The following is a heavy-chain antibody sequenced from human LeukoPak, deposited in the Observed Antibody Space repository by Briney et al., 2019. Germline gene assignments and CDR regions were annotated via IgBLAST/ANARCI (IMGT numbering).Heavy chain of an antibody. CDR3: ARGSGGFDY. CDR2: INNPGTGT. V-gene: IGHV3-74*01. D-gene: IGHD3-3*01. Sequence: GGCLRLSCAASGFTFSSYWMHWVRQVPGKGLVWVAHINNPGTGTTYADAVKGRFTISRDNAKNTLYLQMNSLRADDTAMYYCARGSGGFDYWGQGTLITVSS. CDR1: GFTFSSYW. J-gene: IGHJ4*02.